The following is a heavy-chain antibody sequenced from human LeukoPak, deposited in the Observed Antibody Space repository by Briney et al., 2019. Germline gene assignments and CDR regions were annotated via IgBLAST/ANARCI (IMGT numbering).Heavy chain of an antibody. CDR1: GFTFDDYA. J-gene: IGHJ3*01. Sequence: PGGSLRLSCAVSGFTFDDYAMHWVRQVPGKGLEWVSGINWNSDSIGYADSVKGRFTTSRDNAKNSLYLQMNSLRAEDTAVYYCARGWWGARAFDLWGQGTMVTVSS. D-gene: IGHD2-8*02. CDR3: ARGWWGARAFDL. V-gene: IGHV3-9*01. CDR2: INWNSDSI.